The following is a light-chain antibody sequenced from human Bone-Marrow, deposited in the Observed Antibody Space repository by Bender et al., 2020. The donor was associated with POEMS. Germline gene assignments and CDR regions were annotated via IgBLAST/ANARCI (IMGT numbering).Light chain of an antibody. Sequence: NFMLTQPHSVSESPGKTVAISCSRSSGNIINNFVQWYQQRPGNAPITVIYEDSRRPPGVPDRFSGSVDTSSNSASLVISGLQIEDEADYYCQSYDSNNHGIFGGGTRLTVL. CDR1: SGNIINNF. J-gene: IGLJ2*01. CDR2: EDS. CDR3: QSYDSNNHGI. V-gene: IGLV6-57*03.